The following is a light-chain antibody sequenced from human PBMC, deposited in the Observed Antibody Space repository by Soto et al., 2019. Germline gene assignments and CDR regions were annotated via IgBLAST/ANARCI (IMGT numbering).Light chain of an antibody. CDR1: VSDVGGYDS. V-gene: IGLV2-14*03. J-gene: IGLJ1*01. CDR3: CSYTTSTTYV. CDR2: GVN. Sequence: QSVLTQPASVSGSPGQSITISCTGSVSDVGGYDSVSWYQQHPGRAPKLIIYGVNNRPSGVSNRFSASKSADTASLTISGLQAEDEAKYYCCSYTTSTTYVFGTGTKLTVL.